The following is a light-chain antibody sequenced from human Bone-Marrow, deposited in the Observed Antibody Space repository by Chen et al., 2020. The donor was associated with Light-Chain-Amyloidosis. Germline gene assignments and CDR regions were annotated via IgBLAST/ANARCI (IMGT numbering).Light chain of an antibody. V-gene: IGLV3-21*02. CDR2: DDS. J-gene: IGLJ2*01. Sequence: SYVLTQPPSVSVPPAQPASLTCGANSIGSKNVHWYQHLPCQAPVLVIYDDSDRPSGIPDRFSGSNSGNTATLTINWVEAGDEADYYCQVWDSGRGVVFGGGTKLIVL. CDR3: QVWDSGRGVV. CDR1: SIGSKN.